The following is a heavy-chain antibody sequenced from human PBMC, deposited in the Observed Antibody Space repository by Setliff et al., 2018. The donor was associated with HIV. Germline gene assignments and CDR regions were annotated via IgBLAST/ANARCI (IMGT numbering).Heavy chain of an antibody. CDR2: ITGGSGNT. V-gene: IGHV1-3*01. CDR3: ARKGSGSSFDFEY. CDR1: GYTFISYA. Sequence: ASVKVSCKASGYTFISYAIHWVRQAPGQSLEWMGWITGGSGNTKYSEKFQGRVTLTRDTSASTAYMELSSLRSEDTSVYYCARKGSGSSFDFEYWGQGTLVTVSS. D-gene: IGHD3-10*01. J-gene: IGHJ4*02.